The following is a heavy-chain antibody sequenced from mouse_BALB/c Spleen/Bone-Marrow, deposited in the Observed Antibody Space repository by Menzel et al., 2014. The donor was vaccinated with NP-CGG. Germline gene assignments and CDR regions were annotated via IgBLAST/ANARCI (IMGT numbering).Heavy chain of an antibody. CDR1: GFTFSSLG. Sequence: DVHLVESGGGLVQPGGSRKLSCAASGFTFSSLGMHWVRRAPEKGLEWVAYISSGSSTIYYADTVKGRFTISRDNPKNTLFLQMTSLRSEDTAMYYCARRGSNHWYFDVWGAGTTVTVSS. CDR3: ARRGSNHWYFDV. CDR2: ISSGSSTI. V-gene: IGHV5-17*02. J-gene: IGHJ1*01. D-gene: IGHD1-1*01.